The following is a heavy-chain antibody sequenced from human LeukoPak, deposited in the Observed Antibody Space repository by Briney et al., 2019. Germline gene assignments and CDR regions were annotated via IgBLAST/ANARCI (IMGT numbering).Heavy chain of an antibody. Sequence: GGSLRLSCAASGFTVSSNYMSWVRQAPGKGLEWVSVIYSGGSTYYADSVKGRFTISRVNSKNKLYLQMNSLRAEDTAVYYCARAERGITIFGEYYYYMDVWGKGTTVTVSS. D-gene: IGHD3-3*01. J-gene: IGHJ6*03. CDR1: GFTVSSNY. V-gene: IGHV3-66*02. CDR3: ARAERGITIFGEYYYYMDV. CDR2: IYSGGST.